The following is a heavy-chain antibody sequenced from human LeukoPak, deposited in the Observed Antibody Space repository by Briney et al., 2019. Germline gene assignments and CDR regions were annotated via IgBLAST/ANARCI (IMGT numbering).Heavy chain of an antibody. CDR3: ARPTYYYDSSGYYLGY. D-gene: IGHD3-22*01. CDR1: GYSFTSYW. J-gene: IGHJ4*02. Sequence: GESLKISCKGSGYSFTSYWIGWVRQMPGKGLEWMGIIYPGDSDTRYSPSFQGQVTISADKSISTAYLQWSSLKASGTAMYYCARPTYYYDSSGYYLGYWGQGTLVTVSS. V-gene: IGHV5-51*01. CDR2: IYPGDSDT.